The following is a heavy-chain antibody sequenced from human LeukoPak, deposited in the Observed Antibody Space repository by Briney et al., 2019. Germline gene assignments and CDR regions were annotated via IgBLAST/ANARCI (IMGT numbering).Heavy chain of an antibody. CDR2: ISYDGSNK. V-gene: IGHV3-30-3*01. CDR3: ARDAGEGYFDY. J-gene: IGHJ4*02. CDR1: GFTFSSYA. D-gene: IGHD3-10*01. Sequence: GGSLRLSCAASGFTFSSYAMHWVRQAPGKGLEWVAVISYDGSNKYYADSVKGRFTISRDNSKKALYLQMNSLRAEDTAVYYCARDAGEGYFDYWGQGTLVTVSS.